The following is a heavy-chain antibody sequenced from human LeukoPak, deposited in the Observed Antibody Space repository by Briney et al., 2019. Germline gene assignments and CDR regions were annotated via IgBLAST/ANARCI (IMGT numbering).Heavy chain of an antibody. J-gene: IGHJ3*02. Sequence: SETLSLTCAVYGGSFSGYYWSWIRQPPGKGLEWIGEINHSGSTNYNPSLKSRVTISVDTSKNQLSLKLSSVTAADTAVYYCARGHRGLIDAFDIWGQGTMVTVSS. CDR3: ARGHRGLIDAFDI. V-gene: IGHV4-34*01. CDR1: GGSFSGYY. D-gene: IGHD6-19*01. CDR2: INHSGST.